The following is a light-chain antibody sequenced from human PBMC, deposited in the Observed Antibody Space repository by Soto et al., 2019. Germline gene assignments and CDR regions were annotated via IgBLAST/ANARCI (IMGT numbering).Light chain of an antibody. V-gene: IGLV2-14*01. CDR1: SSDVGGYNY. J-gene: IGLJ3*02. Sequence: QSALTQPASVSGSPGQSITISCTGTSSDVGGYNYVSWYQQHPGKAPRLMIYEVSNRPSGVSNRFSGSKSGNTASLTISGVQAEDEADYYCSSYAGSYTWVFGGGTKVTVL. CDR3: SSYAGSYTWV. CDR2: EVS.